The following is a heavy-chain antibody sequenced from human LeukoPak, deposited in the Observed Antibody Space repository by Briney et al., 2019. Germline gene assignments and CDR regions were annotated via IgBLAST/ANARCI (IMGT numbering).Heavy chain of an antibody. CDR2: IIPIFGTA. V-gene: IGHV1-69*05. CDR1: GGTFSSYA. J-gene: IGHJ5*02. Sequence: ASVKVSCEASGGTFSSYAISWVRQAPGQGLEWMGGIIPIFGTANYAQKFQGRVTITTDESTSTAYMELSSLRSEDTAVYYCARCNHGGYDLSWFDPWGQGTLVTVSS. D-gene: IGHD5-12*01. CDR3: ARCNHGGYDLSWFDP.